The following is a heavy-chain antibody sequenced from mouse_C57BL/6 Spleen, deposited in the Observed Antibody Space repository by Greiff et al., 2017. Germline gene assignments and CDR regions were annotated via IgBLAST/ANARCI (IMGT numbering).Heavy chain of an antibody. J-gene: IGHJ3*01. CDR1: GYTFTSYW. V-gene: IGHV1-69*01. CDR2: IDPSDSYT. Sequence: QVQLQQPGAELVMPGASVKLSCKASGYTFTSYWMHWVKQRPGQGLEWIGEIDPSDSYTNYNQKFKGKSTLTVDKSSSTAYMQLSSLTSEDSAVYYCARSPYSQAWFAYWGQGTLVTVSA. D-gene: IGHD2-12*01. CDR3: ARSPYSQAWFAY.